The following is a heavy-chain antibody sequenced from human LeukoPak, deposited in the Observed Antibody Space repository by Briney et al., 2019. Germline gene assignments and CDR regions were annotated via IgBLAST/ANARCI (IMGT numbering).Heavy chain of an antibody. J-gene: IGHJ4*02. CDR2: ISGSGGDT. CDR1: GFTFSSYA. Sequence: PGGSLRLSCAASGFTFSSYAMSWVRQAPGRGLEWVSAISGSGGDTYYADSVKGRFTISRDNSKNTLYLQMDSLRAEDTAVYYCAKDRDYGFYHATDYWGQGTLVTVSS. D-gene: IGHD3-3*01. CDR3: AKDRDYGFYHATDY. V-gene: IGHV3-23*01.